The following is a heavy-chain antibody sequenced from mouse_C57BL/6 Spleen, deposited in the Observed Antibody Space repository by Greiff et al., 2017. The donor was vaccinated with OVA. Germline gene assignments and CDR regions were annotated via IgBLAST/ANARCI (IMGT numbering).Heavy chain of an antibody. CDR2: IDPSDSET. Sequence: QVQLQQSGAELVRPWSSVKLSCKASGYTFTSYWMHWVKQRPIQGLEWIGNIDPSDSETHYNPKFKDKATLTVDKSSSTGYMQLSKLTSEDSAVYYWARGTTVVAKGYFDVWGTGTTVTVSS. V-gene: IGHV1-52*01. J-gene: IGHJ1*03. D-gene: IGHD1-1*01. CDR1: GYTFTSYW. CDR3: ARGTTVVAKGYFDV.